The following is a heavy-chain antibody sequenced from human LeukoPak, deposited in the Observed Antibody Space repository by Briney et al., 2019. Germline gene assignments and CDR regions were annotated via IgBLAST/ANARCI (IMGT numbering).Heavy chain of an antibody. V-gene: IGHV4-59*08. Sequence: SETLSLTCTVSGGSISSYYWSWIRQPPGKGLEWIGYIYYNGSTNYNPSLKSRVTISVDTSKNQFSLKLSSVTAADTAVYYCARHFYDSSGYYRVDYWGQGTLVTVSS. D-gene: IGHD3-22*01. CDR2: IYYNGST. CDR1: GGSISSYY. CDR3: ARHFYDSSGYYRVDY. J-gene: IGHJ4*02.